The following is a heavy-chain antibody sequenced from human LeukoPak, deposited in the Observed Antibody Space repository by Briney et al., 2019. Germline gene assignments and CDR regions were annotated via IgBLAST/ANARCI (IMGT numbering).Heavy chain of an antibody. Sequence: ASVKVSCKASGGTFSSYTISWVRQAPGQGLEWMGRIIPILGIANYAQKFQGRVTITADKSTSTAYMELSSLRPEDTAVYYCARDRCSSTSCPIDGWFDPWGQGTLVTVSS. CDR1: GGTFSSYT. J-gene: IGHJ5*02. D-gene: IGHD2-2*01. V-gene: IGHV1-69*04. CDR3: ARDRCSSTSCPIDGWFDP. CDR2: IIPILGIA.